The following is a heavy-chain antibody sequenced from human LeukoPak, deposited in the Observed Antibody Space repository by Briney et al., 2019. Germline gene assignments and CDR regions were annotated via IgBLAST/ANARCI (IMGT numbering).Heavy chain of an antibody. CDR2: ISGSGGST. V-gene: IGHV3-23*01. CDR1: GFTFSSYA. J-gene: IGHJ3*02. Sequence: GGSLRLSCAASGFTFSSYAMSWVRQAPGKGLEWVSAISGSGGSTYYADSVKGRFTISRDNSKNTLYLQMNSLRAEDTAVYYCAKDRGYCSSTSCYPLDAFDIWGQGTMVTVSS. CDR3: AKDRGYCSSTSCYPLDAFDI. D-gene: IGHD2-2*01.